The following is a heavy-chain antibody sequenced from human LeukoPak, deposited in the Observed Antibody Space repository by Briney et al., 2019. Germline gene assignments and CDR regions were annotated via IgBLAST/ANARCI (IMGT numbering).Heavy chain of an antibody. CDR1: GDTVSSNSAA. V-gene: IGHV6-1*01. Sequence: SQTLSLTCAISGDTVSSNSAAWNWIRQSPSRGLEWLGRIYYRSRWYNDYALSVKSRITINPDTSRNQFSLQLNSVTPEDTAVYYCARVPYCSITSCEGEDAFDIWGQGTMVIVSS. CDR3: ARVPYCSITSCEGEDAFDI. D-gene: IGHD2-2*01. J-gene: IGHJ3*02. CDR2: IYYRSRWYN.